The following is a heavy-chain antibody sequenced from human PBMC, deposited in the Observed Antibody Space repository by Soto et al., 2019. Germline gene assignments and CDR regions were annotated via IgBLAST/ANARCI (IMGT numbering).Heavy chain of an antibody. D-gene: IGHD2-2*02. CDR2: IYYSGST. V-gene: IGHV4-31*01. CDR3: ARSVPAAIRYGMDV. CDR1: GGSISSGGYY. Sequence: QVQLQESGPGLVKPSQTLSLTCTVSGGSISSGGYYWSWIRQHPGKGLEWIGYIYYSGSTYYNPSLKSPVNLSVDPAKNQFSLKLSSVTAADTAVYYCARSVPAAIRYGMDVWGQGTTVTVSS. J-gene: IGHJ6*02.